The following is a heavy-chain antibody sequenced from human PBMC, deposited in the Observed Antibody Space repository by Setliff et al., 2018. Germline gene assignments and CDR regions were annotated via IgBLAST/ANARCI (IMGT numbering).Heavy chain of an antibody. Sequence: GASVKVSCKASGYTFTSYGFSWVRQAPGQGLEWMGWISGYNGNTNYAQKVQGRVTMTEDTSTDTAYMELSSLKSEDTAVYYCAAIGLDTAMITGVLFDFWGQGTLVTVSS. D-gene: IGHD5-18*01. CDR3: AAIGLDTAMITGVLFDF. CDR2: ISGYNGNT. V-gene: IGHV1-18*01. J-gene: IGHJ4*02. CDR1: GYTFTSYG.